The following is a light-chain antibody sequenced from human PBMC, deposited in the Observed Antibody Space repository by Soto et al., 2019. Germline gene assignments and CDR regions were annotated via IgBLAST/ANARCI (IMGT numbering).Light chain of an antibody. Sequence: DIQMTQSPSTLSASVGDRVTITCRASHSFGPWLAWYQQQPGKAPKLLIYKASTLESGVPSRFSGSGSGTEFTLTIGSLQPEDFATYYCLQDYNYPRTFGPGTKVDI. V-gene: IGKV1-5*03. CDR2: KAS. J-gene: IGKJ1*01. CDR3: LQDYNYPRT. CDR1: HSFGPW.